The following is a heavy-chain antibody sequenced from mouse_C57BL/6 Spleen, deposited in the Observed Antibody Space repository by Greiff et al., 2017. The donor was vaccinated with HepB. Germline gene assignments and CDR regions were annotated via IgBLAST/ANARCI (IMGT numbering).Heavy chain of an antibody. CDR3: AREWIDDYGGYFDV. CDR1: GYTFTSYW. Sequence: QVQLQQPGAELVKPGASVKLSCKASGYTFTSYWMHWVKQRPGRGLEWIGRIDPNSGGTKYNEKFKSKATLTVDKPSSTAYMQLSSQTSEDSAVYYCAREWIDDYGGYFDVWGTGTTVTVAS. J-gene: IGHJ1*03. V-gene: IGHV1-72*01. CDR2: IDPNSGGT. D-gene: IGHD2-4*01.